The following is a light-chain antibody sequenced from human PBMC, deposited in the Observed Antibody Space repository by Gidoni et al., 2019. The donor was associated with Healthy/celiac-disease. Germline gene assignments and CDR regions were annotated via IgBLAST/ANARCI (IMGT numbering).Light chain of an antibody. CDR2: DAS. CDR3: QQRSNWPRLT. V-gene: IGKV3-11*01. J-gene: IGKJ4*01. CDR1: QSVSSY. Sequence: EIVLTPSPATLSLSPGERATLSCRASQSVSSYLAWYQQKPGQAPRLLIYDASNRATGIPARFSGSESGTDFTLTISSLEPEDFAVYYCQQRSNWPRLTFGGGTKVEIK.